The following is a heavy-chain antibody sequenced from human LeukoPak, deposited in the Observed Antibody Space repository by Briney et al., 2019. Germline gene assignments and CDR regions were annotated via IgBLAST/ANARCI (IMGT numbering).Heavy chain of an antibody. CDR1: GCGFTSYW. D-gene: IGHD1-26*01. Sequence: GGALKISLKGSGCGFTSYWIGWVRRMPGKGVEGMGSIYPGESDTRYSASFEGQVTISADTSISTPYPQSRSLKASDTAMYYCARRSARGPDYWGQGTLVTVSP. CDR2: IYPGESDT. CDR3: ARRSARGPDY. V-gene: IGHV5-51*01. J-gene: IGHJ4*02.